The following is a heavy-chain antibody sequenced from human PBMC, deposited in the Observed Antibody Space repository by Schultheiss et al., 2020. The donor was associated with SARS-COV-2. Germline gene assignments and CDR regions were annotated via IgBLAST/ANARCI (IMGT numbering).Heavy chain of an antibody. Sequence: ASVKVSCKASGGTFSSYDINWVRQATGQGLEWMGIINPSGGSTSYAQKFQGRVTMTRKTSISTAYMELSSLRSEDTAVYYCARDLNYGMDVWGQGTTVTVSS. CDR1: GGTFSSYD. J-gene: IGHJ6*02. CDR2: INPSGGST. V-gene: IGHV1-8*02. CDR3: ARDLNYGMDV.